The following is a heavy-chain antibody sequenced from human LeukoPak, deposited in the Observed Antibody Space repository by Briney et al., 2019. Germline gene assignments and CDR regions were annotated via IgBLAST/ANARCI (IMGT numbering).Heavy chain of an antibody. V-gene: IGHV3-21*01. CDR3: AKIISDWSRGAFDI. J-gene: IGHJ3*02. Sequence: PGGSLRLSCAASGFTFSTYSMNWVRQAPGKGLEWVPSISSSGNYIYYADSVKGRFTIYRDNAKNSLYLQMNSLRAEDTAVYYCAKIISDWSRGAFDIWGQGTMVTVSS. CDR1: GFTFSTYS. CDR2: ISSSGNYI. D-gene: IGHD6-19*01.